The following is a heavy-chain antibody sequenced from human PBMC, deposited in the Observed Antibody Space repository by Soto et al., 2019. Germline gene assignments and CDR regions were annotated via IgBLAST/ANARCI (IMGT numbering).Heavy chain of an antibody. J-gene: IGHJ4*02. CDR3: AIDFSMVVVAPGY. CDR1: GYTFTNFP. Sequence: ASVKVSCKASGYTFTNFPIHWVRQAPGQRPEWMGRINGDNGKTKYSENLQGRVTITRDTSASTAYMDLSNLGSEDTAVYYCAIDFSMVVVAPGYWGQGTLVTRSS. D-gene: IGHD2-21*01. V-gene: IGHV1-3*01. CDR2: INGDNGKT.